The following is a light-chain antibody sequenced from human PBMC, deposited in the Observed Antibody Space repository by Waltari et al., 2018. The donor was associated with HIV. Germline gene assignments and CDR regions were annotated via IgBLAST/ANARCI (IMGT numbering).Light chain of an antibody. Sequence: SYELTQSPSMSVPPGQTARITCSGDALPYTSAYWYQQKPGKAPVLIIYKDNESPSGIPERISGASSGTTVTLTISGVQAEGEAAYFCQSADSSGTYGVFGGGTRLTIV. CDR2: KDN. CDR3: QSADSSGTYGV. V-gene: IGLV3-25*03. CDR1: ALPYTS. J-gene: IGLJ3*02.